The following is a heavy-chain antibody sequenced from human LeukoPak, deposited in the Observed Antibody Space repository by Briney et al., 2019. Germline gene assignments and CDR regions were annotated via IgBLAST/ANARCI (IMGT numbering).Heavy chain of an antibody. Sequence: SETLSLTCAVYGGSFSGYYWSWIRQPPGKGLEWIGEINHSGSTNYNPSLKSQVTISVDTSKNQFSLKLSSVTAADTAVYYCARGGVLLWFGELFGSDWFDPWGQGTLVTVSS. CDR3: ARGGVLLWFGELFGSDWFDP. J-gene: IGHJ5*02. CDR2: INHSGST. CDR1: GGSFSGYY. V-gene: IGHV4-34*01. D-gene: IGHD3-10*01.